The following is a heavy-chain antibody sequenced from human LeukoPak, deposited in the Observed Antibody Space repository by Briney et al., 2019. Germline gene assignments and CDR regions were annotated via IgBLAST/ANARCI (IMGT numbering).Heavy chain of an antibody. V-gene: IGHV4-4*09. CDR2: VHSSGYT. CDR3: AQRQGPNSGSYDYFDP. Sequence: SETLSLTCTVSGGSISSYYWAWIGRPPGKGLEWIAYVHSSGYTNYSPSLNSRATLSVHTSKNQLSLKVNSVTAADTAVYYCAQRQGPNSGSYDYFDPWGQGTLVTVSS. CDR1: GGSISSYY. J-gene: IGHJ5*02. D-gene: IGHD1-26*01.